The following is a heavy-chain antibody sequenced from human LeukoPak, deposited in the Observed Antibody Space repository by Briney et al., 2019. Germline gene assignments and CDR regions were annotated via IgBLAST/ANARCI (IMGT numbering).Heavy chain of an antibody. CDR3: ARDMSSSNAFDI. D-gene: IGHD6-6*01. V-gene: IGHV3-53*01. CDR1: GFTVSSNY. Sequence: TGGSLRLSCAASGFTVSSNYMNWVRQAPGKGLEWVSVMYGGGSTYYADSVKGRFTISRDNSKNTLYLQMNSLRAEDTAVYYCARDMSSSNAFDIWGQGIMVTVSS. CDR2: MYGGGST. J-gene: IGHJ3*02.